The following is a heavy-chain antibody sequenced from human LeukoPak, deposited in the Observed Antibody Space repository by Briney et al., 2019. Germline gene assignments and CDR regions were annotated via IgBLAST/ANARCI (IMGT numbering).Heavy chain of an antibody. J-gene: IGHJ4*02. CDR2: FDPEDGET. V-gene: IGHV1-24*01. CDR3: ARALIAVAGCYFDY. CDR1: GYTLTELS. D-gene: IGHD6-19*01. Sequence: GASVKVSCKVSGYTLTELSMHWVRQAPGKGLEWMGGFDPEDGETIYAQKFQGRVTMTRDTSTSTVYMELSSLRSEDTAVYYCARALIAVAGCYFDYWGQGTLVTVSS.